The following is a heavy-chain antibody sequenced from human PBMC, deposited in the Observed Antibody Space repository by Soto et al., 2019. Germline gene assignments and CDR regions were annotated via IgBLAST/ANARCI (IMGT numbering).Heavy chain of an antibody. CDR1: GFTVSSNY. D-gene: IGHD3-16*01. V-gene: IGHV3-53*01. J-gene: IGHJ4*02. CDR3: ARDLDWDGNNFRGAYGY. Sequence: GGSLRLSCAASGFTVSSNYMSWVRQAPGKGLEWVSVIYSGGSTYYADSVKGRFTISRDNSKNTLYLQMNSLRAEDTAMYYCARDLDWDGNNFRGAYGYWGQGNLVTVSS. CDR2: IYSGGST.